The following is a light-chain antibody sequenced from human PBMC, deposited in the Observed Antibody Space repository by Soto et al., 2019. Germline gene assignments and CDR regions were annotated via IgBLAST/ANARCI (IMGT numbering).Light chain of an antibody. CDR1: QDISNY. J-gene: IGKJ2*01. CDR3: QQSDNLPYT. V-gene: IGKV1-33*01. Sequence: DIQMTQSPSSLSASVGDRVTITCQASQDISNYLNWYQQKPGKAPKLLIYDASNLETGVPTRFSGSGSGTDFTFTISSLQLKGIATYYWQQSDNLPYTFGQGTKLEIK. CDR2: DAS.